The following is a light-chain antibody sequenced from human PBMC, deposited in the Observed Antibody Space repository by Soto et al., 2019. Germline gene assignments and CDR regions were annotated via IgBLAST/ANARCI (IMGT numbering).Light chain of an antibody. CDR2: DVS. Sequence: QSVLTQPASVSGSPGQSITISCIGTSSDVGSYNLVSWYQQHPGKAPKLMIYDVSNRPSGVSNRFSGSKSGNTASLTISGLQAEDEADYYCSSYTSSSTLDVFGTGTKVTVL. CDR1: SSDVGSYNL. V-gene: IGLV2-14*02. CDR3: SSYTSSSTLDV. J-gene: IGLJ1*01.